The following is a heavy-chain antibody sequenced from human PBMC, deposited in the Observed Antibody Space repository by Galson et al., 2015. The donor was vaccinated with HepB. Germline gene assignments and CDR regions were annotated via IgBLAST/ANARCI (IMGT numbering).Heavy chain of an antibody. D-gene: IGHD1-26*01. V-gene: IGHV3-48*01. CDR3: ARVVLSGSYWYFDF. CDR2: ISTTGTNI. CDR1: GFTFSSFT. J-gene: IGHJ4*02. Sequence: SLRLSCAASGFTFSSFTMNWVRQAPEKRLEWVSYISTTGTNIFYVDSVKGRFAVSRDNAKNSLYLQMNSLRAEDTAIYYCARVVLSGSYWYFDFWGQGTLVTVSS.